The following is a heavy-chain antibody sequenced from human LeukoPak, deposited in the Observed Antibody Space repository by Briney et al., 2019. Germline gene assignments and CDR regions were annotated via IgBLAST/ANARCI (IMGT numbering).Heavy chain of an antibody. CDR1: GFTFSDHY. Sequence: GGSLRLSCAASGFTFSDHYMDWVRQAPGKGLQWVGRSRNKANSYTIDYAASVKGRFTISRDDSKNSLSLQMNSLRAEDTAVYSCAKDTRRGLFHDSSGCLDYWDQRSLVTVSS. CDR2: SRNKANSYTI. J-gene: IGHJ4*02. D-gene: IGHD3-22*01. V-gene: IGHV3-72*01. CDR3: AKDTRRGLFHDSSGCLDY.